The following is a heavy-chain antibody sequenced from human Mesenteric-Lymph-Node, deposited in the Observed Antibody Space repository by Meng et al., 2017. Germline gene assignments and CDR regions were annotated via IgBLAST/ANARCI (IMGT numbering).Heavy chain of an antibody. J-gene: IGHJ4*02. Sequence: VRLVQSGYEWKKPGASVKVSCKASGYTFTSYAMNWVRQAPGQGLEWMGWINAGKGNTNYSQSLQGRITITRDTSASTAYMELSSLRSEDTAVYYCARDGEWEGLGQHFDYWGQGTLVTVSS. V-gene: IGHV1-3*01. CDR3: ARDGEWEGLGQHFDY. CDR2: INAGKGNT. D-gene: IGHD1-26*01. CDR1: GYTFTSYA.